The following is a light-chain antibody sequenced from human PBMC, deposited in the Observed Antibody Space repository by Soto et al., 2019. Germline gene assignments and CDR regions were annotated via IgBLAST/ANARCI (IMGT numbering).Light chain of an antibody. V-gene: IGKV1-5*01. CDR3: QQYNSYWT. CDR1: QSISSW. CDR2: DAS. Sequence: DIQMTQSPSTLSASVGDRVTITCRASQSISSWLAWYQQKPGKAPKLLIYDASSLESGGPSRFSGSGSGTEFTLTSSSLQPDDFESYYCQQYNSYWTFGQGTKVEIK. J-gene: IGKJ1*01.